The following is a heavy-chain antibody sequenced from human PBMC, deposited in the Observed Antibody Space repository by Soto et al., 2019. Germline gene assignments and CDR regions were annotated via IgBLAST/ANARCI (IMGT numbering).Heavy chain of an antibody. CDR3: ARYYFDSSGYFRWFDS. CDR2: IYHTGST. V-gene: IGHV4-59*01. CDR1: CASITNYC. D-gene: IGHD3-22*01. Sequence: SETLSLTCTVSCASITNYCWSWIRQPPGKGLEWIAYIYHTGSTNYNPSLKSRVTTSVDTSKNQFSLKLSSVTAADTALYYCARYYFDSSGYFRWFDSWGQGTLVTVSS. J-gene: IGHJ5*01.